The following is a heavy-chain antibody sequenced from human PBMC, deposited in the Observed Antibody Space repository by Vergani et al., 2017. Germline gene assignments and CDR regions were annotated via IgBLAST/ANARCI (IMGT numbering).Heavy chain of an antibody. CDR2: IKQDGSEK. Sequence: EVQLVESGGDLVQPGRSLRLSCTASGFTFIMHAMSWVRQAPGKGLEWVANIKQDGSEKYYVDSVKGRFTISRDNAKNSLYLQMNSLRAEDTAVYYCARGGGNAYWGQGALVTVSS. J-gene: IGHJ4*02. V-gene: IGHV3-7*01. CDR3: ARGGGNAY. CDR1: GFTFIMHA. D-gene: IGHD6-25*01.